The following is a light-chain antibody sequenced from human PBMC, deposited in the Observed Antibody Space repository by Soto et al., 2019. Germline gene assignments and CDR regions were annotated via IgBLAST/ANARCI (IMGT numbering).Light chain of an antibody. CDR3: QQYDSSPVT. Sequence: EIVLTQSPGTLSLSPGERATLSCRASQSVSSSYLAWYQQKPGQAPRLLIYGASSRATGIPDRFSGSGSGKDFTLTISRLEPEDFVVYYCQQYDSSPVTFGQGTKVEIK. CDR2: GAS. CDR1: QSVSSSY. J-gene: IGKJ1*01. V-gene: IGKV3-20*01.